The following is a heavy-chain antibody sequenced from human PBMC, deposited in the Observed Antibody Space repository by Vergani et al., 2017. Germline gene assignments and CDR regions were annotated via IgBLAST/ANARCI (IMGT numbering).Heavy chain of an antibody. Sequence: QVQLQESGPGLVKPSQTLSLTCTVSGGSLSSGSDYWSCIRQSAGKGLEWIGRVSVNGRTTYNPSLESRVAMSIDMSKNQFSLKLSSVTAADTAMYYCARERVGHDCSSPPCHNWFDPWGQGSLVIVSS. CDR3: ARERVGHDCSSPPCHNWFDP. V-gene: IGHV4-61*02. J-gene: IGHJ5*02. D-gene: IGHD2-15*01. CDR2: VSVNGRT. CDR1: GGSLSSGSDY.